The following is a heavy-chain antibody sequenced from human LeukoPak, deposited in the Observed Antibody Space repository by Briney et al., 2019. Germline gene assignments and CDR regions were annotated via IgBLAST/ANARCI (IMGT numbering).Heavy chain of an antibody. Sequence: SETLSLTCTVSGGSISRYYWSWIRQPPGKGLEWIEYIYYSGSTNYNPSLKSRVTISVDTSKNQFSLKLSSVTAADTAVYYCARATMVRAFDYWGQGTLVTVSS. CDR3: ARATMVRAFDY. CDR1: GGSISRYY. CDR2: IYYSGST. V-gene: IGHV4-59*12. J-gene: IGHJ4*02. D-gene: IGHD3-10*01.